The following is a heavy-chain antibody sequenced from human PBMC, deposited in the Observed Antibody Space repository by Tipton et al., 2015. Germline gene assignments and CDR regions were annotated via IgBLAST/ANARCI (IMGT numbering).Heavy chain of an antibody. J-gene: IGHJ5*02. Sequence: GLVKPSETLSLTCTVSGGSISSSSYYWGWIRQPPGKGLEWLGYIYYSGSTHYNSSLKSRLTISIDTSKNQFSLKLYSVTAADTAVYYCARRAAAKEGISWFDPWGQGALVTVSS. CDR2: IYYSGST. CDR1: GGSISSSSYY. CDR3: ARRAAAKEGISWFDP. D-gene: IGHD6-13*01. V-gene: IGHV4-31*03.